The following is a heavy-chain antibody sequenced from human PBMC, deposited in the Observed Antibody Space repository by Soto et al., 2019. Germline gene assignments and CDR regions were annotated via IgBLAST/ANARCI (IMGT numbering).Heavy chain of an antibody. CDR2: IWYDGSNK. CDR1: GFTFSSYG. Sequence: QVQLVESGGGVVQPGRSLRLSCAASGFTFSSYGMHWVRQAPGKGLEWVAVIWYDGSNKYYADSVKGRFTISRDNSKNTLYLQMNSLRAEDTAVYYCAREGPYSSSWYYFDHWGQGTLVTVSS. V-gene: IGHV3-33*01. D-gene: IGHD6-13*01. J-gene: IGHJ4*02. CDR3: AREGPYSSSWYYFDH.